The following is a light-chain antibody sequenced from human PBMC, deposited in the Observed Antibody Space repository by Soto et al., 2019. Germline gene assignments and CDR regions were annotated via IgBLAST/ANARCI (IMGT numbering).Light chain of an antibody. CDR2: GSS. J-gene: IGKJ4*01. CDR1: QSVGSS. CDR3: QQYGRTPLT. Sequence: EIVLTQSPATLSLSPGESATLSCRASQSVGSSLAWYQQKPGQAPRLLIYGSSTRATGIPARFSGSGSGTDFTLTISRLEPEDFAVYYCQQYGRTPLTFGGGTKVDI. V-gene: IGKV3-20*01.